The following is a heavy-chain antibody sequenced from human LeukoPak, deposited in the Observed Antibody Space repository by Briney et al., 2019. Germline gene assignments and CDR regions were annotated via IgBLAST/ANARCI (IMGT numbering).Heavy chain of an antibody. V-gene: IGHV1-69*05. Sequence: SVKVSCKASGGTFSSYAISWVRQAPGQGLEWMGGIIPIFGTANYAQKFQGRVTITTDESTSTAYMELSSLRSEDTAVYYCARENIVVVPAAKGFWFDPWGQGTLVTVSS. CDR3: ARENIVVVPAAKGFWFDP. CDR2: IIPIFGTA. J-gene: IGHJ5*02. CDR1: GGTFSSYA. D-gene: IGHD2-2*01.